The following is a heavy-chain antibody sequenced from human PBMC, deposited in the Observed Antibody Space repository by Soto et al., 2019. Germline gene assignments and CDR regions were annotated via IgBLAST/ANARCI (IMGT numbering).Heavy chain of an antibody. D-gene: IGHD6-13*01. J-gene: IGHJ4*02. Sequence: QVQLVQSGAEVKKPGASVKVSCKASGYTFNNYHIHWVRQATGQGLEWMGWMNPNSGDTGYAQKFQGRVTMTRDTSITAAYMELSGLRSEDTAVYYCARGGGGRWYSGDYWGQGTLVTVSS. V-gene: IGHV1-8*01. CDR3: ARGGGGRWYSGDY. CDR2: MNPNSGDT. CDR1: GYTFNNYH.